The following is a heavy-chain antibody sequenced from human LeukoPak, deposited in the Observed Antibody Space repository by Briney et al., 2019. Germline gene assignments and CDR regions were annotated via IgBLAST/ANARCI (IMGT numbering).Heavy chain of an antibody. Sequence: SETLSLTCTVSGGSISSGDYYWSWIRQPPGKGLEWIGYIYYSGSTYYNPSLKSRVTISVDTSKNQFSLKLSSVAAADTAVYYCARVGMVRGVISPYSFDPWGQGTLVTVSS. D-gene: IGHD3-10*01. CDR1: GGSISSGDYY. CDR3: ARVGMVRGVISPYSFDP. J-gene: IGHJ5*02. V-gene: IGHV4-30-4*01. CDR2: IYYSGST.